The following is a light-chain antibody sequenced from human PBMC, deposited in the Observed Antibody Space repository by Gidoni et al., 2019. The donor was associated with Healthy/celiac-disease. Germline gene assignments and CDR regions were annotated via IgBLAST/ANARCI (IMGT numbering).Light chain of an antibody. J-gene: IGKJ1*01. CDR1: QSVSSSY. Sequence: EIVLTQSPGTLSLSPGERATLSCRASQSVSSSYLAWYQQKPGQAPRLLLYGASSRATGIPDRFSGSGSGTDFTLTISRLETEDFAVYYCQQYGSSLWTFXQXTKVEIK. CDR3: QQYGSSLWT. V-gene: IGKV3-20*01. CDR2: GAS.